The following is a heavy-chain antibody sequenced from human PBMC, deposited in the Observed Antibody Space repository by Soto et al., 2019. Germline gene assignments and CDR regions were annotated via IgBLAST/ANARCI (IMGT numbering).Heavy chain of an antibody. J-gene: IGHJ4*02. CDR3: AKGSRGYTGYVFDY. CDR2: ISGSGNTP. V-gene: IGHV3-23*01. Sequence: GSLRLSCAASGFSFGGYAMNWVRQAPGKGLEWVSSISGSGNTPYYADSVRGRFIISRDNSQNTVYLQMTSLRAEDTALYYCAKGSRGYTGYVFDYWGQGTLVTVSS. D-gene: IGHD5-12*01. CDR1: GFSFGGYA.